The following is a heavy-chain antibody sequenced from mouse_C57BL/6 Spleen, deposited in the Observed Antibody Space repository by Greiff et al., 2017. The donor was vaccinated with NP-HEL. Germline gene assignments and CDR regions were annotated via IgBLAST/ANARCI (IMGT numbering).Heavy chain of an antibody. Sequence: EVQLQQSGPELVKPGASVKISCKASGYTFTDYYMNWVKQSHGKSLEWIGDINPNNGGTSYNQKFKGKATLTVDKSSSTAYMELRSLTSEDSAVYYCAFTTVVARDFDYWGQGTTLTVSS. CDR1: GYTFTDYY. D-gene: IGHD1-1*01. CDR2: INPNNGGT. CDR3: AFTTVVARDFDY. J-gene: IGHJ2*01. V-gene: IGHV1-26*01.